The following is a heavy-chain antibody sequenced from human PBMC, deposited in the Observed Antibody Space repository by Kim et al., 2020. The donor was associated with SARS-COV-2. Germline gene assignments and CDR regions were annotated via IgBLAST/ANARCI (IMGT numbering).Heavy chain of an antibody. CDR1: GFTFSSYW. V-gene: IGHV3-74*01. CDR3: ARLDYGDYVCAFDI. D-gene: IGHD4-17*01. CDR2: INSDGSST. J-gene: IGHJ3*02. Sequence: GGSLRLSCAASGFTFSSYWMHWVRQAPGKGLVWVSRINSDGSSTSYADSVKGRFTISRDNAKNTLYLQMNSLRAEDTAVYYCARLDYGDYVCAFDIWGQGTMVTVSS.